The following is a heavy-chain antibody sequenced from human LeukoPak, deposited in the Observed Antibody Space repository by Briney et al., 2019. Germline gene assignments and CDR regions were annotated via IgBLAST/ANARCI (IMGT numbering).Heavy chain of an antibody. J-gene: IGHJ4*02. V-gene: IGHV4-39*07. D-gene: IGHD3-10*01. CDR1: GGSISSSSYY. Sequence: PSETLSLTCTVSGGSISSSSYYWGWIRQPPGKGLEWIGSIYYSGSTYYNPSLKSRVTISVDTSKNQFSLKLSSVTAADTAVYYCARDTSKLLWFGELLYWGQGTLVTVSS. CDR3: ARDTSKLLWFGELLY. CDR2: IYYSGST.